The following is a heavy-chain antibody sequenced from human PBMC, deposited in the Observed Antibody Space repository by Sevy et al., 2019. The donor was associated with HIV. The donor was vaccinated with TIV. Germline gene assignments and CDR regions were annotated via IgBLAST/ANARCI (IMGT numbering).Heavy chain of an antibody. CDR1: GFTLSRFW. J-gene: IGHJ4*02. Sequence: GGSLRLSCKASGFTLSRFWMQWVRQAPGKGLEWVANIRQDGSELYYVGSVKGRFTISRDNAKNALYLQMDGLRAEDTAVYYCARRYFDLWGQGTLVTVSS. V-gene: IGHV3-7*03. CDR3: ARRYFDL. CDR2: IRQDGSEL.